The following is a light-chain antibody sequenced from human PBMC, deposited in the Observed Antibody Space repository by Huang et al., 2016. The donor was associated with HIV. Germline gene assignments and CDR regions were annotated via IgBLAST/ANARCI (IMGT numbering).Light chain of an antibody. V-gene: IGKV3-15*01. CDR2: DAS. CDR3: QQYNNWPPSWT. CDR1: QSVSRN. Sequence: EIVMTQSPATLSVSPGERATLSCMASQSVSRNLAWYQQKPAQAPRLLIYDASTRATGIPARFSGSGSGTEFTLTISSLQSEDFAVYYCQQYNNWPPSWTFGQGTKVEIK. J-gene: IGKJ1*01.